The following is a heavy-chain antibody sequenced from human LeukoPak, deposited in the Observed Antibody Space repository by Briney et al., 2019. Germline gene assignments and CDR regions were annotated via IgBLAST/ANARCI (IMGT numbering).Heavy chain of an antibody. CDR2: INHSGST. CDR1: GGSFSGYY. Sequence: SETLSLTCAVYGGSFSGYYWSWIRQPPGKGLEWIGEINHSGSTNYNPSLKSRVTISVDTSKDQFSLKLSSVTAADTAVYYCAGRGYDSCYWGQGTLVTVSS. V-gene: IGHV4-34*01. D-gene: IGHD5-12*01. CDR3: AGRGYDSCY. J-gene: IGHJ4*02.